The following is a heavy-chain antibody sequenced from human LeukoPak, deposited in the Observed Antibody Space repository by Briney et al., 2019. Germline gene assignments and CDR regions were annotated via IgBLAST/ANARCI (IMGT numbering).Heavy chain of an antibody. Sequence: TGGSLRLSCAASGFTFSSYEMNWVRQAPGKGLEWVSYISSSGSTMYYADSVKGRFTISRDNAKDSLYLQMNSLRAEDTAVYYCARQEGVQHEENYFFDYWGQGTLVTVSS. V-gene: IGHV3-48*03. D-gene: IGHD2-8*01. CDR2: ISSSGSTM. J-gene: IGHJ4*02. CDR3: ARQEGVQHEENYFFDY. CDR1: GFTFSSYE.